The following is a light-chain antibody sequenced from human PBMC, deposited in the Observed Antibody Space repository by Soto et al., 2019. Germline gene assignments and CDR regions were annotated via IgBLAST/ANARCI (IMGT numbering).Light chain of an antibody. CDR1: SSDVGGYNY. Sequence: QSALTQPRSVSGSPGQSVTISCTGTSSDVGGYNYVSWYQQHPGKAPKLMIYDVSKRPSGVPDRFSGSKSGNTASLTISGLQAEDEADYYCCSYAGIYTLLFGGGTKLTVL. CDR2: DVS. J-gene: IGLJ2*01. V-gene: IGLV2-11*01. CDR3: CSYAGIYTLL.